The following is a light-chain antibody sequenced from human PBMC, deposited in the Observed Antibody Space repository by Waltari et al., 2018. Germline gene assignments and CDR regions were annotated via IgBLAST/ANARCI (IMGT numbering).Light chain of an antibody. Sequence: QSALTQPASVSGSPGQSITISCTGTSGDVGFYNYVSWYQQHPGKAPKLMIYDVSERPSGVSNRFSGSKSGNTASLTISGLQAEDEADYYCNSYAGSSSWVFGGGTKLTVL. CDR1: SGDVGFYNY. CDR2: DVS. CDR3: NSYAGSSSWV. V-gene: IGLV2-14*01. J-gene: IGLJ3*02.